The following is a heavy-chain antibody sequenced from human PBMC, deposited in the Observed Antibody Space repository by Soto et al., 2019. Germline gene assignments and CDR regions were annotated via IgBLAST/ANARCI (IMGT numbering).Heavy chain of an antibody. Sequence: EVHLVQSGGGLVQPGGSLKLSCAASGFIFSGSVMHWVRQASGKGLEWVGRIGRKANNYATEYAASVEGRFTISRDESKTTTFLLMNRLKSEDTAVYFFVRQWLVVSPLDHWGQGNLVTVPS. D-gene: IGHD6-19*01. CDR3: VRQWLVVSPLDH. CDR2: IGRKANNYAT. CDR1: GFIFSGSV. V-gene: IGHV3-73*02. J-gene: IGHJ4*02.